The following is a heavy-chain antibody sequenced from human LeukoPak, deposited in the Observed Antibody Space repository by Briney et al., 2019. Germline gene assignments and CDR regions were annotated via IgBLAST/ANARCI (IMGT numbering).Heavy chain of an antibody. D-gene: IGHD6-19*01. Sequence: SQTLSLTCTVSGGSISSGDYYWSWIRQLPGKGLEWIGYIYYTGSTNYNPFLKSRVTISVDTSKNQFSLKLSSVTAADTAVYYCARHWGGWDDLRFDPWGQGTLVTVSS. CDR1: GGSISSGDYY. V-gene: IGHV4-30-4*01. CDR2: IYYTGST. J-gene: IGHJ5*02. CDR3: ARHWGGWDDLRFDP.